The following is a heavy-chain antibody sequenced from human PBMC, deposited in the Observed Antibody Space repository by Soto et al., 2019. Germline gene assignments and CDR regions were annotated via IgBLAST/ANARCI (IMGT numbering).Heavy chain of an antibody. CDR2: IYYSGST. Sequence: PSETLSLTCTVSGASVSDGYWSWIRQPPGKGLEWIGYIYYSGSTYYNPSLKSRVTISVDTSKNQFSLKLSSVTAADTAVYYCARRYGGNFDYWGQGTLVTVSS. J-gene: IGHJ4*02. CDR3: ARRYGGNFDY. CDR1: GASVSDGY. V-gene: IGHV4-59*06. D-gene: IGHD2-15*01.